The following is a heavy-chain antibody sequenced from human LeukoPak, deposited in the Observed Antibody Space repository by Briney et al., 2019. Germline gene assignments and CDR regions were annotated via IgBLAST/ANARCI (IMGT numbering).Heavy chain of an antibody. V-gene: IGHV1-2*06. CDR3: ARGYCSGGSCYSVENWFDP. CDR2: INPNSGGT. Sequence: ASVKVSCKAAGYTFTGYYMFWVRHAPGQGVEWMGRINPNSGGTNYAQKFQGRVTMTSDTSISTAYMELSRLRSDDTAVYYCARGYCSGGSCYSVENWFDPWGQGTLVTVSS. J-gene: IGHJ5*02. CDR1: GYTFTGYY. D-gene: IGHD2-15*01.